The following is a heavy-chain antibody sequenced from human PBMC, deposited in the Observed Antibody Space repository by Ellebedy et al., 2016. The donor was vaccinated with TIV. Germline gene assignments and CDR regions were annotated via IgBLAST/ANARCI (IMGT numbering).Heavy chain of an antibody. CDR1: GFTFSRYS. V-gene: IGHV3-30-3*01. CDR2: ISTDENKR. CDR3: VRDVGGHSQMDF. Sequence: GGSLRLSXAASGFTFSRYSFHWVRQAPGKGLECLAAISTDENKRYYTDSAKGRFTISRDNSKNTLYLQMDSLRPEDTAVYYCVRDVGGHSQMDFWGRGTLVAVSS. J-gene: IGHJ4*01. D-gene: IGHD2-21*01.